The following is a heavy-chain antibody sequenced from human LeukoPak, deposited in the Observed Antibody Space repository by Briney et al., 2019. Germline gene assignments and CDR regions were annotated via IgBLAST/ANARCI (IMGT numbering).Heavy chain of an antibody. CDR3: ARASVLLSADY. J-gene: IGHJ4*02. CDR2: VYSSGNT. CDR1: GGFIGSFY. Sequence: SETLSLTCTVSGGFIGSFYWTWIRQPPGKRLEWIGYVYSSGNTNYNPSLKSRVTISVDTSKIQFSLKLSSVTAADTAVYYCARASVLLSADYWGQGTLVTVSS. D-gene: IGHD3-10*01. V-gene: IGHV4-59*01.